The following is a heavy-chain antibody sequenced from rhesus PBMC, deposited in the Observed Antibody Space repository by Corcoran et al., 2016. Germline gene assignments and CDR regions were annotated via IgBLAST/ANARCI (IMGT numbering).Heavy chain of an antibody. CDR3: TRGYSNGDCDY. CDR2: ISPYNGNK. D-gene: IGHD4-23*01. J-gene: IGHJ4*01. CDR1: GHPFTRYY. V-gene: IGHV1-1*01. Sequence: QVQLVQSGAEIKPPGASVKLSCKASGHPFTRYYIPWGRQAPGQGLEWIVLISPYNGNKGDAQNFQGRVTITTDTSTSTGYMELSSLRSEDTAVYYCTRGYSNGDCDYWGQGVLVTVSS.